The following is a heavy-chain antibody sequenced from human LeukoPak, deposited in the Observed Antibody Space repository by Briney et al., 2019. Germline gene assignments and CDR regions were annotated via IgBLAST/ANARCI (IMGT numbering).Heavy chain of an antibody. CDR2: ISAGGDTT. CDR1: GFTFSSYS. J-gene: IGHJ4*02. CDR3: AGISYSGTWPVGY. D-gene: IGHD6-25*01. V-gene: IGHV3-23*01. Sequence: GGSLRLSCAASGFTFSSYSMNWVRQAPGKGLEWVSGISAGGDTTYTADSVRGRFTISRDNSNNTLYLRMNTLTAEDTAVYYCAGISYSGTWPVGYWGQGALVTVTA.